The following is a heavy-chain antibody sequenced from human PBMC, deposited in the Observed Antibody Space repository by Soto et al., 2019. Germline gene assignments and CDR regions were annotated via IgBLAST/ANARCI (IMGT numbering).Heavy chain of an antibody. Sequence: ASVKVSCKASGYTFTSYAMHWVRQAPGQRLEWMGWINAGNGNTKYSQKFQGRVTITRDTSASTAHMELSSLRSEDTAVYYCATTRHCSGGSCLNNAFDIWGQGTMVTVSS. J-gene: IGHJ3*02. CDR3: ATTRHCSGGSCLNNAFDI. D-gene: IGHD2-15*01. CDR2: INAGNGNT. CDR1: GYTFTSYA. V-gene: IGHV1-3*01.